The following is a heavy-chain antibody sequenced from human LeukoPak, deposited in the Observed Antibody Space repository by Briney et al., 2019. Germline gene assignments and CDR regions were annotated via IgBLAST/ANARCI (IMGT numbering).Heavy chain of an antibody. CDR1: GFTFSSHW. CDR2: INTDGSST. D-gene: IGHD5-24*01. Sequence: GGSLRLSCAASGFTFSSHWMHWVRQAPGKGLVWVSRINTDGSSTGYADSVKGRFTISRDNSKNTLYLQMNSLRAEDTAVYYCARDRDGYNIGANDAFDIWGQGTMVTVSS. V-gene: IGHV3-74*01. CDR3: ARDRDGYNIGANDAFDI. J-gene: IGHJ3*02.